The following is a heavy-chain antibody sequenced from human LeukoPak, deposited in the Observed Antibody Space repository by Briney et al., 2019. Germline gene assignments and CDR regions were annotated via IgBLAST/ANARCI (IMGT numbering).Heavy chain of an antibody. Sequence: GESLKISCKGSGYSFTSYWIGWVRQMPGKGLEWMGIIYPGDSDTRYSPSFQGQVTISADKSISTAYLQWSSLKASDTAMYYCARLGYYYDSSGYYYYYGMDVWGQGTTVTVSS. CDR1: GYSFTSYW. J-gene: IGHJ6*02. CDR3: ARLGYYYDSSGYYYYYGMDV. D-gene: IGHD3-22*01. V-gene: IGHV5-51*01. CDR2: IYPGDSDT.